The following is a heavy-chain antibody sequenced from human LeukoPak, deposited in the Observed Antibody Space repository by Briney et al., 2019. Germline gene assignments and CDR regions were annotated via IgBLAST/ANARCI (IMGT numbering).Heavy chain of an antibody. J-gene: IGHJ4*02. Sequence: SETLSLTCAVSGGSISSSNWWSWVRRPPGKGLEWIGYIYYSGSTNYNPSLKSRVTISVDTSKNQFSLKLSSVTAADTAVHYCAREGHYDSSGYYFDYWGQGTLVTVSS. CDR2: IYYSGST. D-gene: IGHD3-22*01. CDR1: GGSISSSNW. CDR3: AREGHYDSSGYYFDY. V-gene: IGHV4-4*02.